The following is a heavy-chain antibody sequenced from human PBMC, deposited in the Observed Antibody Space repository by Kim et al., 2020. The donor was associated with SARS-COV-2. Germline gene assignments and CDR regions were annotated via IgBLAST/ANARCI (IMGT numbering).Heavy chain of an antibody. D-gene: IGHD1-1*01. Sequence: VDSVKGRFTISRGNAKNSLYLQMNSLRAEDTAVYYCARDLKGTVSGGMDVWGQGTTVTVSS. J-gene: IGHJ6*02. V-gene: IGHV3-7*01. CDR3: ARDLKGTVSGGMDV.